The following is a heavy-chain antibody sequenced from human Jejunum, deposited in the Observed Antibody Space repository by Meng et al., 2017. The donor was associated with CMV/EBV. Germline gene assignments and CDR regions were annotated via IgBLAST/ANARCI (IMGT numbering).Heavy chain of an antibody. CDR1: GYTFTDYY. V-gene: IGHV1-2*06. CDR2: DYPKSGGT. J-gene: IGHJ5*02. CDR3: ARWGGLFDP. Sequence: KVTCTASGYTFTDYYIHWVRQAPGQGLEWMGRDYPKSGGTNAAQKFQGRVTMTRDTSLNTAYLELTNVTSDDTAIYYCARWGGLFDPWGQGTLVTVSS. D-gene: IGHD3-16*01.